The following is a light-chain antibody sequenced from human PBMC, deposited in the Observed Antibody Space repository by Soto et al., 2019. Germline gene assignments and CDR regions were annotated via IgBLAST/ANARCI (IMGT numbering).Light chain of an antibody. Sequence: EIVMTQSPATLSVSPGERATLSCRASQTVSSNLAWYQQKPGQAPRLLIYGASTRAPGIPARFSGSGSGTEFSLTISSRQAEDFSVYYCQQYNDWPPFTIGPGTRVEIK. J-gene: IGKJ3*01. CDR1: QTVSSN. CDR3: QQYNDWPPFT. CDR2: GAS. V-gene: IGKV3-15*01.